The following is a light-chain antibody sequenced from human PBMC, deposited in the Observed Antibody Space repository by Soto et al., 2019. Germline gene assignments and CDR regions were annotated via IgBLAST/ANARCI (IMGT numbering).Light chain of an antibody. CDR1: SSNIGTYY. J-gene: IGLJ2*01. CDR2: DNN. V-gene: IGLV1-51*01. Sequence: QSVLTQPPSVSAAPGQKVTISCSGSSSNIGTYYVSWYQHVPGTAPKLLIYDNNERPSGIPDRFSGSKSGTSATLGITGLQTEDEADYHCGTWDSSSSAVVFGGGTQLTVL. CDR3: GTWDSSSSAVV.